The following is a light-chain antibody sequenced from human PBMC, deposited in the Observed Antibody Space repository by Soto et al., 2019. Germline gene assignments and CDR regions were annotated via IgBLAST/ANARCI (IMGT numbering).Light chain of an antibody. V-gene: IGKV1-5*03. J-gene: IGKJ1*01. CDR2: EAS. CDR1: QSIGSC. Sequence: LPRMASQSIGSCLAWYQQKPGQAPKLLIYEASTLATGVPSRFSGSGSGTEFTLTISRLQRDDFAIYYCQQYSNYPRTFGQGTKVDTK. CDR3: QQYSNYPRT.